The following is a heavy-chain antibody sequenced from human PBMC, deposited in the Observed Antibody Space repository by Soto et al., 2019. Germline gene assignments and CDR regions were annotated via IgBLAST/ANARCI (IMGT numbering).Heavy chain of an antibody. D-gene: IGHD3-10*01. CDR3: ARDADYASGLDAFDI. J-gene: IGHJ3*02. CDR2: ISSGSTYT. CDR1: GFSFSDYY. Sequence: PGGSLRLSCAASGFSFSDYYMSWIRQAPGKGLEWVSYISSGSTYTDYADSVKGRFTISRDNAKKSLYLQMNSLRAGDTAVYYCARDADYASGLDAFDIWGQGTTVTVSS. V-gene: IGHV3-11*06.